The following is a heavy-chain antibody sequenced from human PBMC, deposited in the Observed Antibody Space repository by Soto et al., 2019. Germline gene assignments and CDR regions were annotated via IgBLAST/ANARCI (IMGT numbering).Heavy chain of an antibody. CDR1: GYTFRNYG. CDR2: INAYNGNT. J-gene: IGHJ4*02. Sequence: QIQLVQSGPEVKNPGASVKVSCKASGYTFRNYGITWVRQAPGQGLEWMGWINAYNGNTNYAQTLQGRVIMTTDTSTRIAYMELRSLSSDDTAVYYCASAIAGGYGHTTLDYWGQGTLVTASS. D-gene: IGHD5-18*01. CDR3: ASAIAGGYGHTTLDY. V-gene: IGHV1-18*01.